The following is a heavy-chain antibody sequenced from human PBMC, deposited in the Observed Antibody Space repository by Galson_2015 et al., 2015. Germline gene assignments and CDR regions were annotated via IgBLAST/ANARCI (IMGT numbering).Heavy chain of an antibody. J-gene: IGHJ4*01. D-gene: IGHD5-12*01. CDR1: GYNFRSYA. CDR3: ARDLGYSGYDVRLGYFDY. V-gene: IGHV1-69*13. Sequence: SVKVSCKASGYNFRSYAISWVRQAPGQGLEWMGGIIPIFGAANYAQKFQGRVTITADESTNTAYMELSSLRSEDSAIYYCARDLGYSGYDVRLGYFDYWGHGTLVTVSS. CDR2: IIPIFGAA.